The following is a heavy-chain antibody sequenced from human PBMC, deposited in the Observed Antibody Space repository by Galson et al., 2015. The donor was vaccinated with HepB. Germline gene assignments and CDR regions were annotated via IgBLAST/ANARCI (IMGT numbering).Heavy chain of an antibody. CDR2: IRYDGNEK. D-gene: IGHD6-13*01. CDR1: GFTFSNFG. J-gene: IGHJ6*02. V-gene: IGHV3-30*02. Sequence: SLRLSCAASGFTFSNFGMHWVRQAPGKGLEWVAFIRYDGNEKSFGDSVKGRITISRDNSKNTVYLQINSLRADDTSTYYCAKEFGQQLGYYYNGMDVWGQGTTVTVSS. CDR3: AKEFGQQLGYYYNGMDV.